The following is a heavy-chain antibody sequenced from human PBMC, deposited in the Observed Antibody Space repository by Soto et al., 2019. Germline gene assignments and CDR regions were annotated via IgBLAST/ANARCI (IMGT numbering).Heavy chain of an antibody. V-gene: IGHV1-18*01. Sequence: ASVKVSCKASGYTFTSYGISWVLQAPGQGLEWMGWISAYNGNTNYAQKLQGRVTMTTDTSTSTAYMELRSLRSDDTAVYYCASVEGGLPTYGYWGQGTLVTVSS. CDR1: GYTFTSYG. D-gene: IGHD5-12*01. CDR2: ISAYNGNT. J-gene: IGHJ4*02. CDR3: ASVEGGLPTYGY.